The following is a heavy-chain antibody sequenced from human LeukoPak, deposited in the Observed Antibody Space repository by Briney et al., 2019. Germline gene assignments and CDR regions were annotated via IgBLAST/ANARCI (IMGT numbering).Heavy chain of an antibody. CDR3: ARATWDPNYYYYMDV. Sequence: SETLSLTCAVYGGSFSGYYWSWIRQPPGKGLEWIGEINHSGSTNYNPFLKSRVTISVDTSKNQFSLKLSSVTAADTAVYYCARATWDPNYYYYMDVWGKGTTVTISS. CDR2: INHSGST. J-gene: IGHJ6*03. V-gene: IGHV4-34*01. CDR1: GGSFSGYY. D-gene: IGHD1-26*01.